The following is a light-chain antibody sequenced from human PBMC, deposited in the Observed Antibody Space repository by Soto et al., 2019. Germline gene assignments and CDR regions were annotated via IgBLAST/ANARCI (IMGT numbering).Light chain of an antibody. V-gene: IGLV1-40*01. CDR1: SSNIGAGYD. Sequence: QSVLTQPPSVSGAPGQRVTISCTASSSNIGAGYDVHWYQQLPGTAPKLLIYGNNNRPSGIPDRFAGSKSGTSASLAITGLQAEDEADYYCQSYDSSLSASIFGGGTKLTVL. CDR2: GNN. J-gene: IGLJ2*01. CDR3: QSYDSSLSASI.